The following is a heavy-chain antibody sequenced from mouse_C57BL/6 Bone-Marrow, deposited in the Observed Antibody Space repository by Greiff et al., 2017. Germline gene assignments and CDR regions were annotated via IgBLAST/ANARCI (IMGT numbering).Heavy chain of an antibody. CDR1: GYSFTGYY. Sequence: EVQLQQSGPELVKPGASVKISCKASGYSFTGYYMNWVKQSPEKSLEWIGEINPSTGGTTYNQKFKAKATLTVDKSSSTAYMQLKSLTSEDSAVYSCARKRDAGYYRTYFDYWGQGTTLTAS. D-gene: IGHD2-3*01. V-gene: IGHV1-42*01. CDR3: ARKRDAGYYRTYFDY. CDR2: INPSTGGT. J-gene: IGHJ2*01.